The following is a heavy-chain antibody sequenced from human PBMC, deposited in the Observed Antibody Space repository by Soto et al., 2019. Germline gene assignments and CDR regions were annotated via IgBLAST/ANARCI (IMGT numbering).Heavy chain of an antibody. Sequence: SETLSLTCTVSCDSISSYFWSWIRQPAGKGLEWIGRVHTSGSTTYNPSLKSRVTMSVDTSKSQFSLKLTSVTAADTAVYYCAREKAVASTGWPDPWGQGTLVTVS. CDR2: VHTSGST. V-gene: IGHV4-4*07. D-gene: IGHD6-19*01. J-gene: IGHJ5*02. CDR3: AREKAVASTGWPDP. CDR1: CDSISSYF.